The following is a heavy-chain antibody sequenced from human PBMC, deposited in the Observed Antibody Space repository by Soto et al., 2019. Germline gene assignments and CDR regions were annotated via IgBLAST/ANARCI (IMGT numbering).Heavy chain of an antibody. J-gene: IGHJ4*02. Sequence: PSETLSLTCAVSGYSISSGYYWGWIRQPPGKGLEWIGSIYHSGSTYYNPSLKSRVTISVDTSKNQFSLKLSSVTAADTAVYYCARAARGGFDYWGQGTLVTGSS. V-gene: IGHV4-38-2*01. D-gene: IGHD6-6*01. CDR3: ARAARGGFDY. CDR2: IYHSGST. CDR1: GYSISSGYY.